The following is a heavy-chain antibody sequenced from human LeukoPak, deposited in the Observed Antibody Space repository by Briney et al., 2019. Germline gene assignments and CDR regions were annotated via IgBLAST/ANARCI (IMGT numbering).Heavy chain of an antibody. CDR2: ISSNGGST. D-gene: IGHD2-21*01. CDR3: ARGVYCGGDCFDP. Sequence: QTGGSLRLSCAASGFTFSSYAMHWVRQAPGKGLEYVSAISSNGGSTYYAKSVKGRFTISRDNSKNTLYLQMGSLRAEEMAVYYCARGVYCGGDCFDPWGQGTLVTVSS. CDR1: GFTFSSYA. V-gene: IGHV3-64*01. J-gene: IGHJ5*02.